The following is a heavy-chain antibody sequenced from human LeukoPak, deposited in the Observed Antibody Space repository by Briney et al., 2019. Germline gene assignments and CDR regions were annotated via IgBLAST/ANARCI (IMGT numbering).Heavy chain of an antibody. CDR3: AREAYGDYECFAFDI. CDR1: GFTFSSYA. D-gene: IGHD4-17*01. CDR2: VSISGDNT. J-gene: IGHJ3*02. Sequence: GGSLRLSCAASGFTFSSYAMYWVRQAPGRGLEWVSAVSISGDNTYYSGSVKGRFTISRDNAKNSLYLQMNSLRAEDTAVYYCAREAYGDYECFAFDIWGQGTMVTVSS. V-gene: IGHV3-23*01.